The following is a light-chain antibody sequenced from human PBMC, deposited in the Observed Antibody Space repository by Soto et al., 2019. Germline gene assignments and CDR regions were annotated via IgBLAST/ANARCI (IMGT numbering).Light chain of an antibody. V-gene: IGKV3-11*01. CDR1: QSVSSY. J-gene: IGKJ3*01. Sequence: EIVLTQSPATLSLSPGERATLSCRASQSVSSYLAWYQQKPGQAPRLLIYDASNRATGIPARFSGSGSGTDLTLTISSLEPEAFAVYYCQQRSNWPPEVTFGPGTKVDIK. CDR2: DAS. CDR3: QQRSNWPPEVT.